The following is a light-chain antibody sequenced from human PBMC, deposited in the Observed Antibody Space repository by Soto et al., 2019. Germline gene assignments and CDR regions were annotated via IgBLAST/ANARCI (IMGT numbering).Light chain of an antibody. CDR1: QGISNY. V-gene: IGKV1-27*01. Sequence: DIQMTQSPSSLSASVGDSVTITCRASQGISNYLAWYRQKPGKVPKLLIYGASTSQSGVPSRFSGSGSGTDFTLTIRSLQPEDVATYYCQKYNSAPWTFGQGTKVEIK. J-gene: IGKJ1*01. CDR2: GAS. CDR3: QKYNSAPWT.